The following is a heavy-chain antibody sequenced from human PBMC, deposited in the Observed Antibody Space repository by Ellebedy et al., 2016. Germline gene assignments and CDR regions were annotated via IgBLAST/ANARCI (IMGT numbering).Heavy chain of an antibody. CDR2: ISAYNGNT. D-gene: IGHD2-8*01. CDR3: ARDHRMVYAMRYENYMDV. V-gene: IGHV1-18*01. Sequence: ASVKVSCXASGYTFTSYGISWVRQAPGQGLEWMGWISAYNGNTNYAQKLQGRVTMTTDTSTSTAYMELRSLRSDDTAVYYCARDHRMVYAMRYENYMDVWGKGTTVTVSS. J-gene: IGHJ6*03. CDR1: GYTFTSYG.